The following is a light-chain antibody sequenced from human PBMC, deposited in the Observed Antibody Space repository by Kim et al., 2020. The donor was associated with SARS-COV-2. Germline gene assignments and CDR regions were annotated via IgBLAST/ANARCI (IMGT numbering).Light chain of an antibody. CDR3: QHYGSSTWT. J-gene: IGKJ1*01. CDR2: GAS. CDR1: QSVRSSY. V-gene: IGKV3-20*01. Sequence: EIVLTQSPGTLSLSPGERATLSCRASQSVRSSYLAWYQQKPGQAPRLLIYGASSRATGMPDRFSGSGSGTDFTLTISRLEPEDFVMYYCQHYGSSTWTFGQGTKVDIK.